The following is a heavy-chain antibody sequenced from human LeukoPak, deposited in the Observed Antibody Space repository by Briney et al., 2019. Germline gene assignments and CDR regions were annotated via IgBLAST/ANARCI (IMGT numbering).Heavy chain of an antibody. CDR3: AREGYGDKRRCLDY. J-gene: IGHJ4*02. Sequence: PGGSLRLSCAASGFTFSSYGMHWVRQAPGTGLEWVAVIWYDGSNSYYADSVKGRFTISRDNSKNTLYLQMNSLTAEDTAIYYCAREGYGDKRRCLDYWGQGTLVTVSS. V-gene: IGHV3-33*08. CDR1: GFTFSSYG. D-gene: IGHD4-17*01. CDR2: IWYDGSNS.